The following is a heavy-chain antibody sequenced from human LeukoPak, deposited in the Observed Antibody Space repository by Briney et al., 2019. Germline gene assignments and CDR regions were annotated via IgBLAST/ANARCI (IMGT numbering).Heavy chain of an antibody. J-gene: IGHJ4*02. CDR3: ATAYCGGDCPWYFDY. D-gene: IGHD2-21*02. V-gene: IGHV3-66*01. CDR2: IYSGGST. CDR1: GFTVSSNY. Sequence: GGSLRLSCAASGFTVSSNYMSWVRQAPGKGLEWVSVIYSGGSTYYADSVKGRFTISRDNSKNTLYLQMNSLRAEDTAVYYCATAYCGGDCPWYFDYWGQGTLVTVSS.